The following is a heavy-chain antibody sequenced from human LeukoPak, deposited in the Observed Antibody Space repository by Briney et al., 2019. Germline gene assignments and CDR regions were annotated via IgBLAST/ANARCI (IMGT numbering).Heavy chain of an antibody. V-gene: IGHV4-38-2*02. CDR2: IYHSGST. Sequence: SETLSLTCTVSGYSISSGYYWGWIRQPPGKGLEWIGSIYHSGSTNYNPSLKSRVTISVDTSKNQFSLKLSSVTAADTAVYYCARPITTRYYYDSSKAFDIWGQGTMVTVST. CDR3: ARPITTRYYYDSSKAFDI. D-gene: IGHD3-22*01. CDR1: GYSISSGYY. J-gene: IGHJ3*02.